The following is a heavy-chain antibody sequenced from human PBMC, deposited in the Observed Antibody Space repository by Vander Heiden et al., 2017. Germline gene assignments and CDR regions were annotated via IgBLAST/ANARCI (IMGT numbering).Heavy chain of an antibody. CDR1: GGSFSGYY. CDR2: INHSGST. D-gene: IGHD2-2*01. V-gene: IGHV4-34*01. J-gene: IGHJ2*01. CDR3: AREGPAAPRRYFDP. Sequence: QVQLQQWGAGLLKPSETLSLTCAVYGGSFSGYYWSWIRQPPGKGLEWIGEINHSGSTNYNPSLKSRVTISVDTSKNQFSLKLSSVTAADTAVYYCAREGPAAPRRYFDPWGRGTLVTVSS.